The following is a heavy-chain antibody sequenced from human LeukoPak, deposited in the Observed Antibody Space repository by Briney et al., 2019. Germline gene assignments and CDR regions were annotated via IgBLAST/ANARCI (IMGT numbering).Heavy chain of an antibody. J-gene: IGHJ6*02. D-gene: IGHD3-10*01. CDR1: GGSISSYY. V-gene: IGHV4-59*12. CDR3: ARVPYYGSGSYDYYCGMDV. Sequence: PSETLSLTCTVSGGSISSYYWSWIRQPPGKGLEWIGYIYYSGSTNYNPSLKSRVTISVDTSKNQFSLKLSSVTAADTAVYYCARVPYYGSGSYDYYCGMDVWGQGTTVTVSS. CDR2: IYYSGST.